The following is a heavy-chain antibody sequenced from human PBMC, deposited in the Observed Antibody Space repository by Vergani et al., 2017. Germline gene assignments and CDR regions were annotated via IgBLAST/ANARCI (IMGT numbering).Heavy chain of an antibody. CDR3: AREGRGYSGYEGGYYFDY. D-gene: IGHD5-12*01. J-gene: IGHJ4*02. CDR2: ISYDGSNK. V-gene: IGHV3-30*03. CDR1: GFTFSSYG. Sequence: QVQLVESGGGVVQPGRSLRLSCAASGFTFSSYGMHWVRQAPGKGLEWVAVISYDGSNKYYADSVKGRFTISRDNSKNTLYLQMNSLRAEDTAVYYCAREGRGYSGYEGGYYFDYWGQGTLVTVSS.